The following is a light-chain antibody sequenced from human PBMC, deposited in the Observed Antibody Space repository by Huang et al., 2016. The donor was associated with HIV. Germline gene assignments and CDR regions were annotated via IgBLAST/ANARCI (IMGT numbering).Light chain of an antibody. CDR2: GTS. CDR1: QNIGNY. V-gene: IGKV1-39*01. Sequence: DIQMTQSPSSLSASVGDRITITCRTSQNIGNYLNWYQQRPGKAPDLLIYGTSNLQTGVPSRFSGSGSGTVFILTINSLQLEDFATYYCQQTYTTLWAFGQGTKVEFK. CDR3: QQTYTTLWA. J-gene: IGKJ1*01.